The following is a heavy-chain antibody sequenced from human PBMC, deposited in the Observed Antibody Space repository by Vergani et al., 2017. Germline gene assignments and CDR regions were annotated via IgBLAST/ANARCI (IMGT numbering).Heavy chain of an antibody. D-gene: IGHD6-13*01. V-gene: IGHV1-18*04. CDR2: ISAYNGNT. CDR3: ASGGGSSWTRWFDP. J-gene: IGHJ5*02. CDR1: GYTITDYY. Sequence: QVHLVQSGSEVKKPGASVKVSCKASGYTITDYYIHWVRHAPGQRLEWMGWISAYNGNTNYAQKLQGRVTMTTDTSTSTAYMELRSLRSDDTAVYYCASGGGSSWTRWFDPWGQGTLVTVSS.